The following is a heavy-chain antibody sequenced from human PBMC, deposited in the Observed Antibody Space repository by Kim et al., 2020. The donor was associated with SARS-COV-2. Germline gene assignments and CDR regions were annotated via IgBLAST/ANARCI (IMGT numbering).Heavy chain of an antibody. V-gene: IGHV1-18*01. CDR1: GYTFTSYA. D-gene: IGHD6-19*01. J-gene: IGHJ6*02. CDR3: ARVEEVAGTWGMDA. Sequence: ASVKVSCKASGYTFTSYAMRWVRQAPGQGLEWMGWISVDNGNTKCAQRFQGRVTITTDTSTSTAYMELRSLRSDDTAVYYCARVEEVAGTWGMDAWGQGT. CDR2: ISVDNGNT.